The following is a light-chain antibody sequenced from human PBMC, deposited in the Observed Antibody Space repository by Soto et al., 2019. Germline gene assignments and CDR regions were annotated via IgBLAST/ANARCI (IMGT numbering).Light chain of an antibody. CDR2: AAS. CDR3: QQSYSTPQ. V-gene: IGKV1-39*01. CDR1: QSISSW. J-gene: IGKJ1*01. Sequence: DIQMTQSPSTLSASVGDRVTITCRASQSISSWLAWYQQKPGRAPKLLIYAASSLQSGVPSRFSGSGSGTDFTLTISSLQPEDFATYYCQQSYSTPQFGQGTKVDI.